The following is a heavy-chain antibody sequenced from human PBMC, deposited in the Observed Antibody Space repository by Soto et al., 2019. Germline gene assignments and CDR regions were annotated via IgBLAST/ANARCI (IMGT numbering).Heavy chain of an antibody. Sequence: ASVKVSCKASGYTFTGYYMHWVRQAPGQGLEWMGWINPNSGGTNYAQKFQGWVTMTRDTSISTAYMELSRLRSDDTAVYYCARDGYSSSTRRHLGYYGLDVWGQGTTVTVSS. D-gene: IGHD2-2*01. J-gene: IGHJ6*02. CDR2: INPNSGGT. CDR1: GYTFTGYY. CDR3: ARDGYSSSTRRHLGYYGLDV. V-gene: IGHV1-2*04.